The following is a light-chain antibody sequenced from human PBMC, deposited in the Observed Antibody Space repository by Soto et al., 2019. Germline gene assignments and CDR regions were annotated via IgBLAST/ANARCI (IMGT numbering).Light chain of an antibody. V-gene: IGKV1-39*01. CDR1: QSISSY. CDR3: QQSYSTPVT. Sequence: DIQMTQSQSSLSASVGDRVTITSRASQSISSYLNWYQQKPGKAPKLLIYAASSLQSGVPSRFSGSGSGTDFTLTISSLQPEDFATYYCQQSYSTPVTFGQGTQVDIK. J-gene: IGKJ1*01. CDR2: AAS.